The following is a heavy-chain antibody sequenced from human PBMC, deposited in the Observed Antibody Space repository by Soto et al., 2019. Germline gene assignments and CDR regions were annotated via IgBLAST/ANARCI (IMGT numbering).Heavy chain of an antibody. CDR1: GGSITNYY. J-gene: IGHJ6*02. Sequence: SETLSLTCTVSGGSITNYYYSWIRQPPGKGLEWIGYIFHTGTTSYNPSLKSRVTLSVDTSQSQFSLKLNSVTAADTAVYYCTTEAYDNSGSLAFDIWGQGTTVTVSS. V-gene: IGHV4-59*08. D-gene: IGHD3-22*01. CDR2: IFHTGTT. CDR3: TTEAYDNSGSLAFDI.